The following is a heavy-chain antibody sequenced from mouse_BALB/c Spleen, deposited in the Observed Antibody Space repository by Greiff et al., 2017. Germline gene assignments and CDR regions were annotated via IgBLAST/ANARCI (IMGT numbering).Heavy chain of an antibody. CDR3: ARDRYYAMDY. J-gene: IGHJ4*01. CDR1: GYTFTSYW. CDR2: INPSTGYT. V-gene: IGHV1-7*01. Sequence: VQLQQSGAELAQPGASVKMSCQASGYTFTSYWMHWVKQRPGQGLEWIGYINPSTGYTEYNQKFKDKATLTADKSSSTAYMQLSSLTSEDSAVYYCARDRYYAMDYWGQGTSVTVSS. D-gene: IGHD2-14*01.